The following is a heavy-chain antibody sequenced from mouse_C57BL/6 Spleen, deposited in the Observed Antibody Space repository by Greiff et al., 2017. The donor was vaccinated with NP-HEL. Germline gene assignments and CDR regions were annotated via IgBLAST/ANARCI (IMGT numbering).Heavy chain of an antibody. Sequence: QVQLQQPGPELVKPGASVKISCKASGYAFSSSWMNWVKQRPGKGLEWIGRIYPGDGDTNYNGKFKGKATLTADKSSSTAYMQLSSLTSEDSAVYFCARRGSGDAMDYWGQGTSVTVSS. V-gene: IGHV1-82*01. J-gene: IGHJ4*01. D-gene: IGHD3-2*02. CDR2: IYPGDGDT. CDR1: GYAFSSSW. CDR3: ARRGSGDAMDY.